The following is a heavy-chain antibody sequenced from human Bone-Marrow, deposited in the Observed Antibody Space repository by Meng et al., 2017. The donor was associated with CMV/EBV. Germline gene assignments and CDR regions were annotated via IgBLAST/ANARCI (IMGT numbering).Heavy chain of an antibody. V-gene: IGHV1-69*05. CDR2: IIPIFGTA. D-gene: IGHD3-3*01. CDR1: GGTFSSYA. CDR3: ARERRDYDFWSGNVYYFDY. J-gene: IGHJ4*02. Sequence: SVKVSCKASGGTFSSYAISWVRQAPGQGLEWMGGIIPIFGTANYAQKFQGRVTITTDESTSTAYMELSSLRSEDTAVYYCARERRDYDFWSGNVYYFDYWGQGTLVTVSS.